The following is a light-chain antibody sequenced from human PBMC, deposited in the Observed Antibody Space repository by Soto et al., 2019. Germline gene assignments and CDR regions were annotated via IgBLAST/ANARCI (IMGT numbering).Light chain of an antibody. CDR2: EDN. V-gene: IGLV6-57*02. CDR3: QSYASNNPMV. Sequence: NFMLTQPHSVSESPGKTVTISCTGSSGSIASNYVQWYQQRPGSAPTTVIYEDNQRPSGVPDRFSGSIDRSSNSASLTISGLKTEDEADYYCQSYASNNPMVFGGGTKLTVL. J-gene: IGLJ2*01. CDR1: SGSIASNY.